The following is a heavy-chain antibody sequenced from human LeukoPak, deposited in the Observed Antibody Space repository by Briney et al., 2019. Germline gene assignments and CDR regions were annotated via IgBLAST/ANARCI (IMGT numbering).Heavy chain of an antibody. D-gene: IGHD2-15*01. CDR2: SSSSRSYI. V-gene: IGHV3-21*01. J-gene: IGHJ4*02. Sequence: GGSLRLSCAASGFTFSSYSMSLVRQAPGKGLEWVSSSSSSRSYIYYADSVKGRFTISRDNAKNSLYLQMNSLRAEDTAMYYCARVWEGIGGYCSGGSCYSIDYWGQGTLVTVSS. CDR1: GFTFSSYS. CDR3: ARVWEGIGGYCSGGSCYSIDY.